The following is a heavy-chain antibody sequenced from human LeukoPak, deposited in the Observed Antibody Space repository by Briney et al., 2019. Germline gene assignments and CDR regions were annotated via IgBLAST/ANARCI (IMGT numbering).Heavy chain of an antibody. D-gene: IGHD2-21*01. V-gene: IGHV3-23*01. Sequence: PGGSLRLSCSASGFTFSTYDTSWVRQAPGKGLEWVSTVRVNGRSTFYADSVKGRFTISRDNSKNTLYLQMNSLRAEDTALYYCAKPGEASNYYFDYWGQGALVTVSS. CDR2: VRVNGRST. CDR1: GFTFSTYD. CDR3: AKPGEASNYYFDY. J-gene: IGHJ4*02.